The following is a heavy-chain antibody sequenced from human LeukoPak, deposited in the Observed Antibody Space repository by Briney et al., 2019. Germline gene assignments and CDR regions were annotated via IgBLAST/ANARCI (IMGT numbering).Heavy chain of an antibody. J-gene: IGHJ4*02. CDR3: ARDIDCGGDCYSSSFDY. CDR1: GFTFSSYS. V-gene: IGHV3-21*01. CDR2: ISSSSSYI. D-gene: IGHD2-21*01. Sequence: GGSLRLSCAASGFTFSSYSMNWVRQAPGKGLEWVSSISSSSSYIYYADSVKGRFTISRDNAKNSLYLQMNSPRAEDTAVYYCARDIDCGGDCYSSSFDYWDRGTLVTVSS.